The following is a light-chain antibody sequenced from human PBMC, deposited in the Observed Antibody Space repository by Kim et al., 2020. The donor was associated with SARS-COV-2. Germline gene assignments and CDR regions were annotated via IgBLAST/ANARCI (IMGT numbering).Light chain of an antibody. J-gene: IGLJ2*01. CDR1: NIGSKS. Sequence: SYELTQPPSASVAPGKTARITCGGNNIGSKSVHWYQQKPGQAPVLVIYYDSDRPSGIPERFSGSNSGNTATLTISRVEAGDEADYYCQVWDSSSDHPGVVFGGGTKLTVL. CDR3: QVWDSSSDHPGVV. CDR2: YDS. V-gene: IGLV3-21*04.